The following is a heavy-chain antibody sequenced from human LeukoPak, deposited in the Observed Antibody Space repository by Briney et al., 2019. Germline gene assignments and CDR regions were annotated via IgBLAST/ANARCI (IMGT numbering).Heavy chain of an antibody. D-gene: IGHD6-19*01. J-gene: IGHJ4*02. CDR3: ARGALAGNYFDY. CDR1: GGSISSGGYY. V-gene: IGHV4-31*03. Sequence: PSQTLSLTCTVSGGSISSGGYYWSWIRQHPGKGLKWIGYIYYSGSTYYNPSLKSRVTISVDTSKNQFSLKLSPVTAADTAVYYCARGALAGNYFDYWGQGTLVTVSS. CDR2: IYYSGST.